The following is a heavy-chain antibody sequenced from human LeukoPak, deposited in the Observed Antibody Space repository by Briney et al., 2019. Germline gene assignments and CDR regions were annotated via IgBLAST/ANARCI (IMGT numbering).Heavy chain of an antibody. D-gene: IGHD6-19*01. J-gene: IGHJ4*02. CDR3: AGSGWYGIFDY. CDR1: GGSFSGYY. CDR2: INHSGST. V-gene: IGHV4-34*01. Sequence: SETLSLTCAVYGGSFSGYYWSWIRQPPGKGLEWIGEINHSGSTNYNPSLKSRVTISVDASKNQFSLKLSSVTAADTAVYYCAGSGWYGIFDYWGQGTLVTVSS.